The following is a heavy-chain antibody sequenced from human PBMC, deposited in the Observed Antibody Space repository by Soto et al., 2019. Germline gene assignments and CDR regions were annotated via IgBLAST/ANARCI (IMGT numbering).Heavy chain of an antibody. Sequence: PSETLSLTCTVSGGSISIGGYYLNWIRQHPGKGLEWIGYISYSGSPYYNPSLESRITISLDTSINQFSLKLSSVSAADTAVYYSARAYGSNDAFATWGQGTMVTVSS. D-gene: IGHD4-17*01. CDR1: GGSISIGGYY. CDR2: ISYSGSP. CDR3: ARAYGSNDAFAT. V-gene: IGHV4-31*03. J-gene: IGHJ3*02.